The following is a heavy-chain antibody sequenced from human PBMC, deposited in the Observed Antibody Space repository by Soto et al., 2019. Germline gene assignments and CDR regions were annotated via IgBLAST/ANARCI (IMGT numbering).Heavy chain of an antibody. D-gene: IGHD6-13*01. CDR3: ARGRAELSSNKAAAGTFGSFDY. J-gene: IGHJ4*02. CDR2: ICNSGTT. CDR1: GGSIRSYC. Sequence: PSETLSLTCTVSGGSIRSYCWTWIRQPPGEGLEWIGCICNSGTTNYNPSLKSRVAISIDTQKNQFSLKLSSVTAADTAVYYCARGRAELSSNKAAAGTFGSFDYWGQGTLVTVSS. V-gene: IGHV4-59*12.